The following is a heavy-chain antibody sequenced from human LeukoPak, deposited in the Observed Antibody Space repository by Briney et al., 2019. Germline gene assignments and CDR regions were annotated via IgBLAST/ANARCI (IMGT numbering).Heavy chain of an antibody. CDR3: ASVDYYYMDV. Sequence: GGSLRLSCAASGFTFSDYYMSWIRQAPGKGLEWVSHISSSGSTIYYADSVKGRFAISRDNAKNSLYLQMNSLRAEDTAVYYCASVDYYYMDVWGKGTTVTVSS. V-gene: IGHV3-11*04. CDR1: GFTFSDYY. CDR2: ISSSGSTI. J-gene: IGHJ6*03.